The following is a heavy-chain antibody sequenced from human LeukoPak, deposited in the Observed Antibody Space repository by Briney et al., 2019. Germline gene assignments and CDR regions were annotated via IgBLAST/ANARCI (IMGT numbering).Heavy chain of an antibody. Sequence: PGGSLRLSCAASGFTFSSYWMSWVRQAPGKGLEWVANIKQDGSEKYYVDSVKGRFTISRDNAKNSLYLQMNSLRAEDTAVYYCATTSGLGIVAPSFDYWGQGTLVTVSS. V-gene: IGHV3-7*01. CDR2: IKQDGSEK. D-gene: IGHD6-6*01. CDR1: GFTFSSYW. J-gene: IGHJ4*02. CDR3: ATTSGLGIVAPSFDY.